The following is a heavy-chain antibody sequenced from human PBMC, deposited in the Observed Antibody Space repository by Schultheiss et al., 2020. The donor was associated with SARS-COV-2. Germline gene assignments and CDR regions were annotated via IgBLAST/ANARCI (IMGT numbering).Heavy chain of an antibody. CDR1: GFTFSSYA. CDR2: ISGSGGST. D-gene: IGHD3-22*01. CDR3: AKDYYGVVVTPDFAFDI. J-gene: IGHJ3*02. Sequence: GESLKISCAASGFTFSSYAMSWVRQAPGKGLEWVSAISGSGGSTYYADSVKGRFTISRDNSKNTLYLQMNSLRAEDTAVYYCAKDYYGVVVTPDFAFDIWGQGTMVTVSS. V-gene: IGHV3-23*01.